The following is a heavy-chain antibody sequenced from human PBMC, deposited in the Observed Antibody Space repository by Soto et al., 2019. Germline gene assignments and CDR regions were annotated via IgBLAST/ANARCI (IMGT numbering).Heavy chain of an antibody. Sequence: SETLSLTCTVSGGSISSYYWSWIRQPPGKGLEWIGYIYYSGSTNYNPSLKSRVTISVDTSKNQFSLKLSSVTAADTAVYYCAREGFHDFWSGYRNWFDPWGQGTLVTVSS. CDR2: IYYSGST. J-gene: IGHJ5*02. CDR3: AREGFHDFWSGYRNWFDP. V-gene: IGHV4-59*01. CDR1: GGSISSYY. D-gene: IGHD3-3*01.